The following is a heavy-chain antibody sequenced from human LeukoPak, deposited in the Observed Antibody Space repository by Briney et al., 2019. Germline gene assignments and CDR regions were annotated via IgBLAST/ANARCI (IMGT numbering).Heavy chain of an antibody. D-gene: IGHD4-17*01. CDR3: ARDLGTVTTIDY. CDR2: INPNSGGT. J-gene: IGHJ4*02. V-gene: IGHV1-2*02. Sequence: ASVKVSCKASGYTFTGYYMHWVRQAPGQGLEWMGWINPNSGGTNYAQKFQGRVTMTRDTSISTAYMELSRLRSDDTAVYYCARDLGTVTTIDYWGQGTLVTVSS. CDR1: GYTFTGYY.